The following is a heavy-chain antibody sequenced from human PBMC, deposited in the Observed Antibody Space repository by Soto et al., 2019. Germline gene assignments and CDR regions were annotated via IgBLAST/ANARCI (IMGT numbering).Heavy chain of an antibody. CDR3: ARTPPRRGYEPHYSYYYGMDV. CDR1: GGTFSSYA. V-gene: IGHV1-69*13. J-gene: IGHJ6*02. CDR2: IIPIFGTA. D-gene: IGHD5-12*01. Sequence: GASVKVSCKASGGTFSSYAISWVLQAPGQGLEWMGWIIPIFGTANYAQKFQGRVTITADESTSTAYMELSSLRSEDTAVYYCARTPPRRGYEPHYSYYYGMDVWGQGTTVNVSS.